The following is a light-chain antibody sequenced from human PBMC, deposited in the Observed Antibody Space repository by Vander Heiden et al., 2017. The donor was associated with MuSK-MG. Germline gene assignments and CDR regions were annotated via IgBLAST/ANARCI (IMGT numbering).Light chain of an antibody. CDR2: SDN. CDR3: ASWDDTLNARV. CDR1: SSNIGGNT. Sequence: QSVLTQAPSASGTPGQRVTISCSGSSSNIGGNTVTWYQQLPGTAPKLLIHSDNERPSGVPDRFSGSKSGTSASLAISGLQSDDEADYYCASWDDTLNARVFGGGTKLTVL. V-gene: IGLV1-44*01. J-gene: IGLJ3*02.